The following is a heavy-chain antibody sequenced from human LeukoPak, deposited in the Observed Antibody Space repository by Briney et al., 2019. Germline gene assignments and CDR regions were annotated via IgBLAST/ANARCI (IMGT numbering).Heavy chain of an antibody. D-gene: IGHD6-13*01. J-gene: IGHJ4*02. CDR2: IYYSGST. V-gene: IGHV4-61*01. CDR3: ARVIGSSWYGVDF. Sequence: SETLSLTCTVSGGSVSSGSYYWSWIRQPPGKGLEWIGYIYYSGSTNYNPSLKSRLTISVDVSKNQFSLKLSSVTAADTAVYYCARVIGSSWYGVDFWGQGTLVTVSS. CDR1: GGSVSSGSYY.